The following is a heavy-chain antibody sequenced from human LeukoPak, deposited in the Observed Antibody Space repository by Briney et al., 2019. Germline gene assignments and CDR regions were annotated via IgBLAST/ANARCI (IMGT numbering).Heavy chain of an antibody. D-gene: IGHD6-19*01. V-gene: IGHV1-2*02. J-gene: IGHJ4*02. Sequence: ASVKVSCKASGYTFTGYYMHWVRQAPGQGLEWMGWINPNSGGTNYAQKFQGRATMTTDTSTNTAYMELRSLRSDDTAVYYCAREKRQIGVAGIAVFDYWGQGTLVTVSS. CDR2: INPNSGGT. CDR3: AREKRQIGVAGIAVFDY. CDR1: GYTFTGYY.